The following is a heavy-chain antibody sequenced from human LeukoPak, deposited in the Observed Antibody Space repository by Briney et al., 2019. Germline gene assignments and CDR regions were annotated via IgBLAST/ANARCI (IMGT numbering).Heavy chain of an antibody. J-gene: IGHJ4*02. CDR3: VKDRYCSSTSCYAPFGY. D-gene: IGHD2-2*01. CDR1: GFTFSSSA. Sequence: GGSLRLSCSASGFTFSSSAMHWVRQAPGKGLEYVSAISSNGGSTYYADSVKGRFTISRDNSKNTLYLLLGSLRAEDTAVYYCVKDRYCSSTSCYAPFGYWGQGTLVTVSS. CDR2: ISSNGGST. V-gene: IGHV3-64D*09.